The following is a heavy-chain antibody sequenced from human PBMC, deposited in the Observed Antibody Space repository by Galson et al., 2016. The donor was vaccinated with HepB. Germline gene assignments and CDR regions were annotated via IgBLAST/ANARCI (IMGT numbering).Heavy chain of an antibody. V-gene: IGHV3-7*03. CDR1: GFTFSTSW. Sequence: SLRLSCATSGFTFSTSWMTWFRQAPGKGLEWVASMSQDGGERYYVDSVKGRVTISRDNSRNTLYLQMNSLRAEDTAVYYCAKTMGQGIWQYDYWGQGTLVTVSS. J-gene: IGHJ4*02. CDR3: AKTMGQGIWQYDY. D-gene: IGHD1-14*01. CDR2: MSQDGGER.